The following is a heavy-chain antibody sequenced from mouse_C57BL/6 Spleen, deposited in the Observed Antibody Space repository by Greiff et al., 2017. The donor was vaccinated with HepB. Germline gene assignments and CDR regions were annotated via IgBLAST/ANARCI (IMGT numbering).Heavy chain of an antibody. CDR2: IDPSDSYT. Sequence: QVQLKQPGAELVMPGASVKLSCKASGYTFTSYWMHWVKQRPGQGLEWIGEIDPSDSYTNYNQKFKGKSTLTVDKSSSTAYMQLSSLTSEDSAVYYCAQRGFITTVVGTGYFDYWGQGTTLTVSS. CDR1: GYTFTSYW. J-gene: IGHJ2*01. CDR3: AQRGFITTVVGTGYFDY. V-gene: IGHV1-69*01. D-gene: IGHD1-1*01.